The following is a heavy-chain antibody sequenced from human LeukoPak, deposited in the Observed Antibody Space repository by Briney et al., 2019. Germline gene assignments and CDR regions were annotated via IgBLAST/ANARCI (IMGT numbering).Heavy chain of an antibody. J-gene: IGHJ6*03. Sequence: GASVKVSCKASGYTFTSYHMHWVRQAPGQGLEWMGWMNPNSGNTGYAQKFQGRVTITRNTSISTAYMELSSLRSEDTAVYYCARVTMVRGVIFRRYYYYYMDVWGKGTTVTVSS. CDR2: MNPNSGNT. CDR1: GYTFTSYH. V-gene: IGHV1-8*03. CDR3: ARVTMVRGVIFRRYYYYYMDV. D-gene: IGHD3-10*01.